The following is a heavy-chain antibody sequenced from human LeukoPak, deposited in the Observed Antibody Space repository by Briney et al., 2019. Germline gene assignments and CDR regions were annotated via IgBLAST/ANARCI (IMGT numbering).Heavy chain of an antibody. CDR1: GFTFSSYA. CDR2: ISYDGSNK. D-gene: IGHD4-17*01. V-gene: IGHV3-30*04. J-gene: IGHJ4*02. Sequence: TGGSLRLSCAASGFTFSSYAMHWVRQAPGKGLEWVAVISYDGSNKYYADSVKGRYTISRDNSKNTLYLQMNSLRAEDTAVYYCARRRVHDYGDYEAPFDYWGQGTLVTVSS. CDR3: ARRRVHDYGDYEAPFDY.